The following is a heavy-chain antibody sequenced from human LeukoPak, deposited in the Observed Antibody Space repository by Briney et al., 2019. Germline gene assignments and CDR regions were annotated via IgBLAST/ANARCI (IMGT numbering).Heavy chain of an antibody. J-gene: IGHJ6*02. D-gene: IGHD4-17*01. CDR1: GFTFSSYE. Sequence: GGSLRLSCGASGFTFSSYEMNWVRQAPGKGLEWVSYISSSGSTIYYADSVKGRFTISRDNAKNSLYLQMNSLRAEDTAVYYCARDLYGDYEANYGVDVWGQGTTVTVSS. V-gene: IGHV3-48*03. CDR2: ISSSGSTI. CDR3: ARDLYGDYEANYGVDV.